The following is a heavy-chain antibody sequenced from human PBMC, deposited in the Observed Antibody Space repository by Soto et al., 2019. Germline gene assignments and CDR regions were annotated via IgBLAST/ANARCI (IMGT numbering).Heavy chain of an antibody. CDR2: IYPVDSET. J-gene: IGHJ4*02. CDR1: GYSFTSYW. D-gene: IGHD3-22*01. Sequence: GESLKISCQGSGYSFTSYWIGWVRQMPGKGLEWMGIIYPVDSETRYSPSFQGQVTISADRSSTAYLQWDSLKASDTAMYYCARHYLANYYDSSGYSDYWGQGTLVTVSS. V-gene: IGHV5-51*01. CDR3: ARHYLANYYDSSGYSDY.